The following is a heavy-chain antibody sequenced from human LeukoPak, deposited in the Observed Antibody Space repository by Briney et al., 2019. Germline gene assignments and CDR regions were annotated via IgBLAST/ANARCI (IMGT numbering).Heavy chain of an antibody. Sequence: GASVKVSCKASGGTFSSYAISWVRQAPGQGLEWMGGIIPIFGTANYAQKFQGRVTITADESTSTAYMELSSLRSEDTAVYYCASQSPGYCSSTSCYYYYYYYMDVWGKGTTVTISS. CDR3: ASQSPGYCSSTSCYYYYYYYMDV. J-gene: IGHJ6*03. CDR2: IIPIFGTA. CDR1: GGTFSSYA. V-gene: IGHV1-69*13. D-gene: IGHD2-2*01.